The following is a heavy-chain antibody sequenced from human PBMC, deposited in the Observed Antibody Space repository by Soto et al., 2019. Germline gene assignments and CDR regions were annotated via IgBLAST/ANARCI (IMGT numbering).Heavy chain of an antibody. CDR2: ICGSGGTT. D-gene: IGHD3-10*01. Sequence: PGGSLRLSCAASGFTFSSYAMRWVRQAPGKGLEWVSAICGSGGTTYYADSVKGRFTISRDNSKNTLFLQMNSLRAEDTAVYYCAKTHYYGSGGYYEDTWFAPWGQGTLVTVS. CDR1: GFTFSSYA. J-gene: IGHJ5*02. V-gene: IGHV3-23*01. CDR3: AKTHYYGSGGYYEDTWFAP.